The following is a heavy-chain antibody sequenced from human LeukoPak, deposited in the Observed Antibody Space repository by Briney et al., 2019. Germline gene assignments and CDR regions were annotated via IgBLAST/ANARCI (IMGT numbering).Heavy chain of an antibody. CDR2: IKSKAYGGTT. J-gene: IGHJ3*02. CDR3: TRNPYYYDSSGYLQGDAFDI. V-gene: IGHV3-49*04. Sequence: GGYLRLSCTASGFTFGDYAMSWVRQAPGKGLEWVGFIKSKAYGGTTEYAASVKGRFTISRDDSKSIAYLQMNSLKTEDTAVYYCTRNPYYYDSSGYLQGDAFDIWGQGTMVTVSS. CDR1: GFTFGDYA. D-gene: IGHD3-22*01.